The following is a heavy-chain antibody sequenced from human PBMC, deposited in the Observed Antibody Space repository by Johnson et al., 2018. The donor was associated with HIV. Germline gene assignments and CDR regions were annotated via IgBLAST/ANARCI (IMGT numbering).Heavy chain of an antibody. CDR1: GFTVSSNY. CDR2: IRYDGSNK. V-gene: IGHV3-30*02. D-gene: IGHD3-10*01. CDR3: AKDSSFSYYYSDAFDI. Sequence: QVQLVESGGGLIQPGGSLRLSCAASGFTVSSNYMSWVRQAPGKGLEWVAFIRYDGSNKYYADSVKGRFTISRDNSKNTLYLQMNSLRAEDTAVYYCAKDSSFSYYYSDAFDIWGQGTMVTVSS. J-gene: IGHJ3*02.